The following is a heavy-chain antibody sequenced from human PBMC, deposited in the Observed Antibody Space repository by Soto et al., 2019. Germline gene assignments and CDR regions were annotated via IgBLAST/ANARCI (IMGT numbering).Heavy chain of an antibody. CDR3: ARFGWLRKFPGHYFDS. V-gene: IGHV3-7*05. J-gene: IGHJ4*02. CDR2: IKQDGSEK. CDR1: GFTFSSYW. D-gene: IGHD5-12*01. Sequence: EVQLVESGGGLVQPGGSLRLSCAASGFTFSSYWMSWVRQAPGKGLEWVANIKQDGSEKYYVDSVKGRFTISRDNAKNSLYLQMNRLRAEDTAVYYCARFGWLRKFPGHYFDSWGQGTLVTVSS.